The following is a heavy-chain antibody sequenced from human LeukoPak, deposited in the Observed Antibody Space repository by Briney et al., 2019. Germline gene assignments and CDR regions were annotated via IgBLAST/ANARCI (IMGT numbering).Heavy chain of an antibody. J-gene: IGHJ4*02. CDR2: ISWDGGST. D-gene: IGHD4-23*01. V-gene: IGHV3-43D*03. CDR3: AKDLRYYYADNHSEMDEHDY. Sequence: GGSLRLSCATSGFTFDDYAMHWVRQVPGKGLEWVSLISWDGGSTYYADSVKGRFTISRDNSKNSLYLQMNSLRAEDTALYYCAKDLRYYYADNHSEMDEHDYWGQGTLVTVSS. CDR1: GFTFDDYA.